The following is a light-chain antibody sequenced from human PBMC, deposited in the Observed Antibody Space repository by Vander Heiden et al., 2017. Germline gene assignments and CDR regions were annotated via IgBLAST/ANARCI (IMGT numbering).Light chain of an antibody. J-gene: IGKJ2*01. Sequence: EIVIARSAATVSVSPGERATLACRASQSVSDNLAWYPQNPGQAPRLLIYGASVRATNIPARFSGSGSGTEFTLTISSLQSEDFAFYYCQQYNNWPPYTFGQGTKLEIK. CDR2: GAS. CDR1: QSVSDN. CDR3: QQYNNWPPYT. V-gene: IGKV3-15*01.